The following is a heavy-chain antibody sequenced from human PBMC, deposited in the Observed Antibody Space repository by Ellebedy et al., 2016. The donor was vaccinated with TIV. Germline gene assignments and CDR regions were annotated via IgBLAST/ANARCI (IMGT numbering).Heavy chain of an antibody. Sequence: PGGSLRLSCAASGFTFRTSDMAWVRQAPGKGLVWVSLINSDGSRTTYADSVKGRFTISRDNAKNTLYLQMNSLRAEDTAVYYCASRGVAVQGADYWGQGTLVTVSS. CDR1: GFTFRTSD. V-gene: IGHV3-74*01. CDR3: ASRGVAVQGADY. CDR2: INSDGSRT. J-gene: IGHJ4*02. D-gene: IGHD3-10*01.